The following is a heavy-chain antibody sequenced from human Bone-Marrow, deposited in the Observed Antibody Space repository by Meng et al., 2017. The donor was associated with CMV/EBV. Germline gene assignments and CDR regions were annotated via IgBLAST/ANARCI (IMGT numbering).Heavy chain of an antibody. CDR3: TGGPWGYY. Sequence: GGSLRLSCAASGFTFSSYGMHWVRQAPGKGLEWVAFIRYDGSNKYYADSVKGRFTISRDDSKNTLYLQMNSLKTEDTAVYYCTGGPWGYYWGQGNLVTVSS. V-gene: IGHV3-30*02. J-gene: IGHJ4*02. CDR1: GFTFSSYG. CDR2: IRYDGSNK. D-gene: IGHD3-16*01.